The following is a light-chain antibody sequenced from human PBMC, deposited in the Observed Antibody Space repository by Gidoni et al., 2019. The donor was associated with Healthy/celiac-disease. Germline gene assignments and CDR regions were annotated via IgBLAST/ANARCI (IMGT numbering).Light chain of an antibody. CDR1: QSVSSY. J-gene: IGKJ2*01. Sequence: EIVLTQSPSTLSLSPGERATLSCRASQSVSSYLAWYQQQPGQAPRLLIYDASNRATGIAARFSGSGSGTDFTLTISSLEPEDFAVYYCQQRSNWPPMYTFGQGTKLEIK. CDR2: DAS. V-gene: IGKV3-11*01. CDR3: QQRSNWPPMYT.